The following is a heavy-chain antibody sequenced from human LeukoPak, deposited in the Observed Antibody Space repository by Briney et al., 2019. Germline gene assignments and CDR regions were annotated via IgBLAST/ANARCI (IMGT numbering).Heavy chain of an antibody. Sequence: SETLSLTCGVSGASVTSHFWSWIRQTPGMGLEWIGYISNRGSTGYKPSLRSRVTISVDSPKNEVSLNVRSVSAADTAVYYCAKGVSGTSYAFGVWGQ. CDR1: GASVTSHF. CDR2: ISNRGST. J-gene: IGHJ3*01. D-gene: IGHD1-26*01. V-gene: IGHV4-59*02. CDR3: AKGVSGTSYAFGV.